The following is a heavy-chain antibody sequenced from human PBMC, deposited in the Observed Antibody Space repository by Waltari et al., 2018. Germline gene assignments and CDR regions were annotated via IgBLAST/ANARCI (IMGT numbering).Heavy chain of an antibody. V-gene: IGHV3-48*04. Sequence: EVQLVESGGGLVQPGGSLRLSCAASGFTFSSYSMNWFRQAPGKGLEWVSYISSSSTIYYADSVKGRFTISRDNAKNSLYLQMNSLRAEDTAVYYCARDRGGDYAFDYWGQGTLVTVSS. CDR3: ARDRGGDYAFDY. J-gene: IGHJ4*02. D-gene: IGHD2-21*02. CDR2: ISSSSTI. CDR1: GFTFSSYS.